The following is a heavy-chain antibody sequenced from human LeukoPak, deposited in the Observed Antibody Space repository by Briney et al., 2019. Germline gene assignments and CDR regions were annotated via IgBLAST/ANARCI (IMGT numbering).Heavy chain of an antibody. CDR2: IYYSGST. J-gene: IGHJ4*02. CDR1: GGSISSSSYY. Sequence: SETLSLTCTVSGGSISSSSYYWGWIRQPPGKGLEWIGSIYYSGSTYYNPSLKSRVTISVDTSKNQFSLKLSSVTASDTAIYYCVRDNWGSLDYWGQGTLVTVSS. D-gene: IGHD7-27*01. V-gene: IGHV4-39*07. CDR3: VRDNWGSLDY.